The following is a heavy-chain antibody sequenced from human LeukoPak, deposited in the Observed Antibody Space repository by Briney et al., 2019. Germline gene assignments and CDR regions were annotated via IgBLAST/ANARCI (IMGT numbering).Heavy chain of an antibody. Sequence: GGSLRLSCAASGFTFSSYSMNWVRQAPGKGLEWVSSISSSSSYIYYADSVKGRFTISRDNAKNSLYLQMNSLRAEDTAVYYCARDRGRGSGSCYELDYWGQGTLVTVSS. D-gene: IGHD1-26*01. CDR1: GFTFSSYS. J-gene: IGHJ4*02. CDR2: ISSSSSYI. V-gene: IGHV3-21*01. CDR3: ARDRGRGSGSCYELDY.